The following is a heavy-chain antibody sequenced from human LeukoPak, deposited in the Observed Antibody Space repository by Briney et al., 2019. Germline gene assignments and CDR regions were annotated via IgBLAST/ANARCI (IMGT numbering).Heavy chain of an antibody. J-gene: IGHJ6*02. V-gene: IGHV4-31*03. CDR1: GGSISSGGYY. CDR3: ARDLSVPHTDYYGMDV. CDR2: IYYSGST. D-gene: IGHD2-8*02. Sequence: SETLSLTCTVSGGSISSGGYYWSWIRQHPGKGLEWIGYIYYSGSTYYNPSLKSRVTISVDTSKNQFSLKLSSVTAADTAVYYCARDLSVPHTDYYGMDVWGQGTTVTVSS.